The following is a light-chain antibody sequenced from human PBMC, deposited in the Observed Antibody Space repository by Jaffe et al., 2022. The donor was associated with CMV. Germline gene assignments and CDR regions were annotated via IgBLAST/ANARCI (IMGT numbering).Light chain of an antibody. CDR2: KDT. Sequence: SYELTQSSSVSVSPGQTARITCSGDAVPGQYTSWYLQKSGQAPMLVIYKDTERPSGIPERFSGSTSGTTVTLTITGVQAEDEADYYCQSADRSGTYGAFGGGTKLTVL. CDR3: QSADRSGTYGA. J-gene: IGLJ3*02. CDR1: AVPGQY. V-gene: IGLV3-25*03.